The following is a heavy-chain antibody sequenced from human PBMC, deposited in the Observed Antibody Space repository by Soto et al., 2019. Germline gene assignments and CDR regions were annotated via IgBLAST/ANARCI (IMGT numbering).Heavy chain of an antibody. CDR2: ISSSSSYI. Sequence: GGSLRLSCAASGFTFSSYSMNWVRQAPGKGLEWVSSISSSSSYIYYADSVKGRFTISRDNAKNSLYLQMNSLRAEDTAVYYCVRYSRSLSRLHYYCYYGMDEWGQGTTVTV. CDR1: GFTFSSYS. J-gene: IGHJ6*02. V-gene: IGHV3-21*01. CDR3: VRYSRSLSRLHYYCYYGMDE. D-gene: IGHD2-15*01.